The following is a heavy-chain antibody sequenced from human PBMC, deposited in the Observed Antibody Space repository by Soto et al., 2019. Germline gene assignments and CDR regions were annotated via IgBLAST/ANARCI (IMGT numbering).Heavy chain of an antibody. CDR2: MNPNSGNT. CDR1: GYTFTSYD. CDR3: ARGTKEYSSSSRYYYYGMDV. J-gene: IGHJ6*02. D-gene: IGHD6-6*01. V-gene: IGHV1-8*01. Sequence: ASVKVSCKASGYTFTSYDINWVRQATGQGLEWMGWMNPNSGNTGYAQKFQGRVTMTRNTSISTAYMELSSLRSEDTAVYYCARGTKEYSSSSRYYYYGMDVWGQAPTVTVSS.